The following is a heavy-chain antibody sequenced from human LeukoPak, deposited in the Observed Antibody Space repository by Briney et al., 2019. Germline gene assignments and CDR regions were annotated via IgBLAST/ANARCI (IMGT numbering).Heavy chain of an antibody. CDR2: ISSSTSFI. Sequence: GGSLRLSCAASGFTFSSYDMNWVRQAPGKGLEWVSSISSSTSFIYYADSVKGRFTISRDNAKNSLYLQMNSLRAEDTAVYYCAKDTTYDLGEGFDYWGQGTLVTVSS. CDR1: GFTFSSYD. V-gene: IGHV3-21*01. D-gene: IGHD3-3*01. J-gene: IGHJ4*02. CDR3: AKDTTYDLGEGFDY.